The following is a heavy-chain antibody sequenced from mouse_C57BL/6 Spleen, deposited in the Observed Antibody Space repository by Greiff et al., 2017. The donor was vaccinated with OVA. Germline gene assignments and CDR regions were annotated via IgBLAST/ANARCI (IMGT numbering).Heavy chain of an antibody. V-gene: IGHV1-64*01. J-gene: IGHJ2*01. CDR2: IHPNSGST. D-gene: IGHD1-1*01. Sequence: VQLQQPGAELVKPGASVKLSCKASGYTFTSYWMHWVKQRPGQGLEWIGMIHPNSGSTNYNEKFKSKATLTVDKSSSTAYMQLSSLTSEDPAVYYCARGATVVARGFDYWGQGTTLTVSS. CDR1: GYTFTSYW. CDR3: ARGATVVARGFDY.